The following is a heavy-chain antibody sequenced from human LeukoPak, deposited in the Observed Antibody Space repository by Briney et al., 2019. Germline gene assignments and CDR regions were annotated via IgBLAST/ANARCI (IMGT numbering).Heavy chain of an antibody. CDR3: GRSMVRGVNYYFDF. V-gene: IGHV1-46*03. CDR1: GYTFTSYG. J-gene: IGHJ4*02. CDR2: INPSGGST. D-gene: IGHD3-10*01. Sequence: GASVKVSCKASGYTFTSYGISWARQAPGQGLEWMGIINPSGGSTSYAQKFQGRVTMTRDTSTSTVYMELSSLRSEDTAVYFCGRSMVRGVNYYFDFWGQGTLVTVSS.